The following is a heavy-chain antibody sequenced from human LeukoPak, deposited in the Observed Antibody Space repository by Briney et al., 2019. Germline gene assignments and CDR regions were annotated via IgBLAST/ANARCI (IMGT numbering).Heavy chain of an antibody. CDR1: GYTLTELS. J-gene: IGHJ4*02. D-gene: IGHD3-10*01. V-gene: IGHV1-24*01. CDR3: ATDPGITMVRGPLSY. Sequence: GASVKVSCKVSGYTLTELSMHWVRQAPGKGLEWMGGFDPEDGETIYAQKFQGRVTMTEDTSTDTAYMELSSLRSEDTAVYYCATDPGITMVRGPLSYWGQGTLVTVSS. CDR2: FDPEDGET.